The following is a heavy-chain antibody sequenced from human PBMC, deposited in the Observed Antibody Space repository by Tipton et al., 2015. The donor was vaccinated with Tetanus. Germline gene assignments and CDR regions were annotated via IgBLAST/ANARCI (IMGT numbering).Heavy chain of an antibody. J-gene: IGHJ4*02. D-gene: IGHD1-26*01. CDR3: ARDIRLVGATLYFDY. V-gene: IGHV1-18*01. CDR1: GYTFTSYG. CDR2: ISAYNGDA. Sequence: QLVQSGAEVKKPGASVKVSCRASGYTFTSYGITWVRQAPGQGLEWMGWISAYNGDANYAQQLQGRVTMTTDKSTSTTYMELRSLRSDDTAVYYCARDIRLVGATLYFDYWGQGALVTVSS.